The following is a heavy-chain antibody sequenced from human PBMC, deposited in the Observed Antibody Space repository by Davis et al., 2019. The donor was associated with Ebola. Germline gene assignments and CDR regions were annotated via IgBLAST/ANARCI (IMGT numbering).Heavy chain of an antibody. CDR1: GFTFSSYW. V-gene: IGHV3-7*01. CDR3: ARDSHTLTTVTTWDFDY. CDR2: IKQDGSEK. J-gene: IGHJ4*02. D-gene: IGHD4-17*01. Sequence: GESLKISCAASGFTFSSYWMSWVRQAPGKGLEWVANIKQDGSEKYYVDSVKGRFTISRDNAKNSLYLQMNSLRDEDTAVYYCARDSHTLTTVTTWDFDYWGQGTLVTVSS.